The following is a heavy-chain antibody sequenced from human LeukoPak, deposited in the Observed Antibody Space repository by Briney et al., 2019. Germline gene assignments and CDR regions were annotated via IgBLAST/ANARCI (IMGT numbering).Heavy chain of an antibody. Sequence: PSETLSLTCTVSGGSISSYYWSWIRQPAGNGLKGIGYIYTSGSTNYNPSLKSRVTISVDTSKNQFSLNLSSVTAADTAVYYCARYIRGGSYDFWSGYVYYYYYYMDVWGKGTTVTVSS. D-gene: IGHD3-3*01. V-gene: IGHV4-4*09. J-gene: IGHJ6*03. CDR1: GGSISSYY. CDR2: IYTSGST. CDR3: ARYIRGGSYDFWSGYVYYYYYYMDV.